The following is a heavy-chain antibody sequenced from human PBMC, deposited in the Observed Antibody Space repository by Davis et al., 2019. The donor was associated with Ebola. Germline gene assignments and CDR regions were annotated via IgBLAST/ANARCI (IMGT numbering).Heavy chain of an antibody. V-gene: IGHV3-7*03. J-gene: IGHJ4*02. D-gene: IGHD6-6*01. CDR1: GFTFSSYW. Sequence: GESLKISCAASGFTFSSYWMSWVRQAPGKGLEWVANIKQDGSEKYYVDSVKGRFTISRDNAKNSLYLQMNSLRAEDTAVYYCTGTYSSSSSTTDYWGQGTLVTVSS. CDR2: IKQDGSEK. CDR3: TGTYSSSSSTTDY.